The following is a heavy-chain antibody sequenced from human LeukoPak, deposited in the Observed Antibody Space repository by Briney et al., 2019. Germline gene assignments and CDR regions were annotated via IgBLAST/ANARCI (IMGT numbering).Heavy chain of an antibody. CDR1: GFTFSSYA. Sequence: GGSLRLSCAASGFTFSSYAMSWVRQAPGKGLEWVSAISGSGGSTYYADSVKGRFTISRDNSKNTLYLQMNSLRAEDTAVYYCAKDYSSGWYRGYDYWGQGTLVTVSS. D-gene: IGHD6-19*01. V-gene: IGHV3-23*01. J-gene: IGHJ4*02. CDR3: AKDYSSGWYRGYDY. CDR2: ISGSGGST.